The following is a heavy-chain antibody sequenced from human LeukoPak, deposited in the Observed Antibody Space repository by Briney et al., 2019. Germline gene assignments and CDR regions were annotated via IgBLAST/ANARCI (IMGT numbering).Heavy chain of an antibody. Sequence: PGGSLRLSCAASGFSFSSYAMSWVRQAPGKGLEWVSLISGDGGSTYYADSVKGRFTISRDNSKNSLYLQMNSLRTEDTALYYCAKTYCGGDCYSRALAFDIWGQGTMVTVSS. CDR2: ISGDGGST. V-gene: IGHV3-43*02. CDR1: GFSFSSYA. CDR3: AKTYCGGDCYSRALAFDI. D-gene: IGHD2-21*02. J-gene: IGHJ3*02.